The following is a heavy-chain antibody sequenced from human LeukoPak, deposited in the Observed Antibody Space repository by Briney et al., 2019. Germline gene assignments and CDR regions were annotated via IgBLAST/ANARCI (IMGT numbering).Heavy chain of an antibody. CDR3: ASDLDWLLFDY. CDR2: VKYDGRTT. D-gene: IGHD3-9*01. CDR1: GFTFRAYC. Sequence: PGGSLSLSFAASGFTFRAYCMHWGRQAPGKGLVWVSRVKYDGRTTTYADSVKGRFTISRDNAKNILYLQMNSLRVVDSAVYYSASDLDWLLFDYWGQGTLVTVSS. V-gene: IGHV3-74*01. J-gene: IGHJ4*02.